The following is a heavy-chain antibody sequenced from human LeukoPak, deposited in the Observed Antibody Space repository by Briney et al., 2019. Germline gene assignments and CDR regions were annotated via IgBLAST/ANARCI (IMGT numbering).Heavy chain of an antibody. J-gene: IGHJ3*02. V-gene: IGHV4-59*01. D-gene: IGHD2-15*01. Sequence: PSETLSLTCTVSGGSISSYYWSWIRQPPGKGLEWIGYIYYSGSTNYNPSLKSRVTISVDTSKNQFSLKLSSVTAADTAVYYCARTEADCSGGSCCSAAFDIWGQGTMVTVSS. CDR2: IYYSGST. CDR1: GGSISSYY. CDR3: ARTEADCSGGSCCSAAFDI.